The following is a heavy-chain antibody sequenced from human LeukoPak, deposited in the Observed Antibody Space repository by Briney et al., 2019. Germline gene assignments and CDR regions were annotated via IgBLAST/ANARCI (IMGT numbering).Heavy chain of an antibody. CDR1: IRLLHLYY. CDR3: ARFMTGRDYWFYP. Sequence: SETQTLTCCVSIRLLHLYYERGLRQSAGKGLEWIGRIYTSGSTDYNPSLRSRVTMSVDSSKNQFSLKLNSVTAADTAVYYGARFMTGRDYWFYPGGQGTLVTVSS. CDR2: IYTSGST. D-gene: IGHD3/OR15-3a*01. V-gene: IGHV4-4*07. J-gene: IGHJ5*02.